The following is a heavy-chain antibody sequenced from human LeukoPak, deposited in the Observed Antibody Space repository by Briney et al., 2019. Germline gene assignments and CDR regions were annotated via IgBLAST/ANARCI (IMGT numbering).Heavy chain of an antibody. D-gene: IGHD6-19*01. CDR2: MHSSGST. CDR1: GVSISSYY. CDR3: SRGLVYSSGYDYGSDV. V-gene: IGHV4-4*07. Sequence: SETLSLTCTVSGVSISSYYWTWIRQPAGKGLEWVGRMHSSGSTDYNPSLKSRLTMSLDTSKNQISLELTSVTAADTAMYYCSRGLVYSSGYDYGSDVWGQGTTVTVSS. J-gene: IGHJ6*02.